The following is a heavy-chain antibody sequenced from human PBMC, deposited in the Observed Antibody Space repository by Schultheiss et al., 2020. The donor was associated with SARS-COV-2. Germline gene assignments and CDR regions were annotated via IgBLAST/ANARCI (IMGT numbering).Heavy chain of an antibody. D-gene: IGHD3-3*01. Sequence: GESLKISCAASGFTFSNAWMSWVRQAPGKGLEWVSAISGSGGSTYYADSVKGRFTISRDNAKNSLYLQMNSLRAEDTALYYCAKDSWSGYPYYYYYMDVWGKGTTVTVSS. V-gene: IGHV3-23*01. CDR1: GFTFSNAW. J-gene: IGHJ6*03. CDR3: AKDSWSGYPYYYYYMDV. CDR2: ISGSGGST.